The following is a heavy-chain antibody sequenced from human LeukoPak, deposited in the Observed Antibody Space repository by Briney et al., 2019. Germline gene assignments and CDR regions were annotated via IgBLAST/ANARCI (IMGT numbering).Heavy chain of an antibody. D-gene: IGHD3-10*01. CDR2: INDSGSS. CDR1: GGSFSGYY. J-gene: IGHJ6*02. CDR3: ARDPSMVRGGYYYYYGMDV. Sequence: SETLSLTCAVYGGSFSGYYWSWIRQPPGKGLEWIGEINDSGSSNYNPSLKSRVTISVDTSKNQISLKLNSVTAADTAVYYCARDPSMVRGGYYYYYGMDVWGQGTTVTVSS. V-gene: IGHV4-34*01.